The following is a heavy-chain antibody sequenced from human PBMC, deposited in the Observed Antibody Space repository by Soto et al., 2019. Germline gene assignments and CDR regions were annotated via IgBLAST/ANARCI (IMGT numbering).Heavy chain of an antibody. D-gene: IGHD3-16*01. CDR3: ARDARNADYDY. CDR1: GFTFSSHA. Sequence: EVQLVESGGGLVQPGGSLKLSCAVSGFTFSSHAMNWVRQAPGKGLEWVAYIHGTRSIIYYADSVKGRFTISRDNAKNSLHLQMESLRDEDTALYYCARDARNADYDYWGQGTLVTVSS. J-gene: IGHJ4*02. V-gene: IGHV3-48*02. CDR2: IHGTRSII.